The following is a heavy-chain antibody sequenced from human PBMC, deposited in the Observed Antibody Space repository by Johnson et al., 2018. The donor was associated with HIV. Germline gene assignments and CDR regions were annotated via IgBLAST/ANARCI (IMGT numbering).Heavy chain of an antibody. D-gene: IGHD5-12*01. V-gene: IGHV3-30-3*01. J-gene: IGHJ3*02. Sequence: VQLVESGGGLVQSGRSLRLSCAASGFTFSSYAMHWVRQAPGKGLAWVAVISYDGSNKYYADSVKGRFTISRDNSKNTLYLQMNSLRAEDTAVYYCARGGYSGYDPAGPNAFDIWGQGTMVTVSS. CDR3: ARGGYSGYDPAGPNAFDI. CDR2: ISYDGSNK. CDR1: GFTFSSYA.